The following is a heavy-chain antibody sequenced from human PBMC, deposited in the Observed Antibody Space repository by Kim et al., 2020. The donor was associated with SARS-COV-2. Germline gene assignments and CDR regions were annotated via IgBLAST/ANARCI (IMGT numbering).Heavy chain of an antibody. D-gene: IGHD3-16*01. CDR2: IGTAGYT. CDR1: GFTFSSYD. J-gene: IGHJ4*02. V-gene: IGHV3-13*04. CDR3: ARENPWGGFDY. Sequence: GGSLRLSCAASGFTFSSYDMHWVRQATGKGLEWVSAIGTAGYTYYPGSVKGRFTISRENAKNSLYLQMNSLRAGDTAVYYCARENPWGGFDYWGQGTLVTVSS.